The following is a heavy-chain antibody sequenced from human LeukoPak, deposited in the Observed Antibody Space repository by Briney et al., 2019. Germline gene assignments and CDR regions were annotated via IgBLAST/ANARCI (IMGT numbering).Heavy chain of an antibody. Sequence: GGSLRLSRAASRFTVSSNYMSWVRQAPGKGLEWVSVLYSGSNTYYADSVKGRFTVSRDNSKNTLYLQMNSLRAEDTAVYYCATSGGDRSADAFDIWGQGTMVTVSS. D-gene: IGHD2-21*02. V-gene: IGHV3-53*01. CDR2: LYSGSNT. CDR1: RFTVSSNY. J-gene: IGHJ3*02. CDR3: ATSGGDRSADAFDI.